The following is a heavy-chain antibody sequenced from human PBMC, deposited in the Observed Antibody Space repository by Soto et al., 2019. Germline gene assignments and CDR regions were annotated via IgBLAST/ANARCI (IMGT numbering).Heavy chain of an antibody. Sequence: SVKVSCKASGGTFSSYAISWVRQAPGQGLEWMGGIIPIFGTANYAQKFQGRVTITADKSTSTAYMELSSLRSEDTAVYYCARAISADLYYFDCWGGVTLVAVSS. J-gene: IGHJ4*02. CDR3: ARAISADLYYFDC. D-gene: IGHD6-13*01. CDR2: IIPIFGTA. CDR1: GGTFSSYA. V-gene: IGHV1-69*06.